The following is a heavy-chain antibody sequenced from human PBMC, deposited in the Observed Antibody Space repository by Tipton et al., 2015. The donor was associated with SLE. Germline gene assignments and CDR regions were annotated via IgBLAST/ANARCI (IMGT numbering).Heavy chain of an antibody. J-gene: IGHJ4*02. CDR1: GFTFSSYG. D-gene: IGHD1-26*01. CDR3: AKDAVGATGDY. Sequence: SLRLSCAASGFTFSSYGMHWVRQAPGKGLEWVAFIRFDGSKKYYADSVKGRFTISRDNSKNTLYLQMNSLRAEDTAVYYCAKDAVGATGDYWGQGTLVTVSS. V-gene: IGHV3-30*02. CDR2: IRFDGSKK.